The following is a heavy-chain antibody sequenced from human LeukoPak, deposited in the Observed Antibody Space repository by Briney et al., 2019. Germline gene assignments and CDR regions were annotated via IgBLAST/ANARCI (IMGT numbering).Heavy chain of an antibody. V-gene: IGHV3-13*01. J-gene: IGHJ4*02. Sequence: GGSLRLSCAASGFTFSSYAMSWVRQAPGKGLEWVSVLGSAGDTYCPDSVKGRFTISRENAKNSLYLQMNSLRAGDTAVYYCARGMRVASGWYFDYWGRGTLVTVSS. CDR2: LGSAGDT. CDR3: ARGMRVASGWYFDY. D-gene: IGHD6-19*01. CDR1: GFTFSSYA.